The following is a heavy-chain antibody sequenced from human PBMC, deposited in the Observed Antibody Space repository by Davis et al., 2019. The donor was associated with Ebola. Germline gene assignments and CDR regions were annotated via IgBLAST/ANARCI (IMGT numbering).Heavy chain of an antibody. CDR3: ARDLFDWYGSHGMDV. CDR1: GGSISSGGYY. CDR2: LYYSGST. J-gene: IGHJ6*02. D-gene: IGHD3-9*01. Sequence: MPSETLSLTCTVSGGSISSGGYYWSWIRQHPGQGLEWLAYLYYSGSTYYNPSLKSRVTISVDTSKNQFSLKLSSVTAADTAVYYCARDLFDWYGSHGMDVWGQGTTVTVSS. V-gene: IGHV4-31*03.